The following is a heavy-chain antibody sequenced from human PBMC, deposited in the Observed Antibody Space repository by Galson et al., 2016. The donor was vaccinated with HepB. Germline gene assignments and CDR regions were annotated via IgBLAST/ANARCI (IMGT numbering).Heavy chain of an antibody. Sequence: SLRLSCAASGFTVNSYDVHWVRQTPGKRLEWMAVMSYDGSTKKYADSVKGRFTISRDNSKNTVYLQMNRLRPEDTAVYYRAREVHSDDFWSGYTLSYYGMDVWGQGTAVTVPS. D-gene: IGHD3-3*01. V-gene: IGHV3-30*03. J-gene: IGHJ6*02. CDR3: AREVHSDDFWSGYTLSYYGMDV. CDR2: MSYDGSTK. CDR1: GFTVNSYD.